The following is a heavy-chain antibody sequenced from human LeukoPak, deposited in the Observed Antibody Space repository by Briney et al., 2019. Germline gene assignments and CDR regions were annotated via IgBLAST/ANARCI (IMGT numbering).Heavy chain of an antibody. CDR3: ARGSYDAFDI. J-gene: IGHJ3*02. CDR1: GGSISSSSYY. CDR2: IYYSGST. V-gene: IGHV4-39*01. D-gene: IGHD1-26*01. Sequence: ASETLSLTCTVSGGSISSSSYYWGWIRQPPGKGLERIGSIYYSGSTYYNPSLKSRVTISVDTSKNQFSLKLSSVTAADTAVYYCARGSYDAFDIWGQGTMVTVSS.